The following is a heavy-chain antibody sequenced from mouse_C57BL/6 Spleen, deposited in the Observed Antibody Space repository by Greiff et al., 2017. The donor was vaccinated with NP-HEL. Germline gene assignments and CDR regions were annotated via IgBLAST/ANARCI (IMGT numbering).Heavy chain of an antibody. V-gene: IGHV1-64*01. J-gene: IGHJ3*01. CDR1: GYTFTSYW. D-gene: IGHD2-4*01. Sequence: QVQLQQPGAELVKPGASVKLSCKASGYTFTSYWMHWVKQRPGQGLEWIGMIHPNSGSTNYNEKFKSKATLTVDKSSSTAYMQLSSLTSEDSAVYYCARGTYDYDGGPVAYWGQGTLVTVSA. CDR2: IHPNSGST. CDR3: ARGTYDYDGGPVAY.